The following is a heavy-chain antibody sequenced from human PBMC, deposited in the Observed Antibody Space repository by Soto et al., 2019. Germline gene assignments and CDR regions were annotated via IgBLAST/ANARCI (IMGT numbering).Heavy chain of an antibody. D-gene: IGHD6-13*01. CDR3: AKDWGSSGWYNWFDA. V-gene: IGHV3-30*18. CDR2: ISHDGGAT. Sequence: QVQLVESGGGVVQSGRSLRLSCAASGFTFSTSGMHWLRQAPGKGLEWVAMISHDGGATYYVDSVKGRFTISRDTDKNTLHLQMVSLRPEDTATYYCAKDWGSSGWYNWFDAWGQGTLVTVSS. J-gene: IGHJ5*02. CDR1: GFTFSTSG.